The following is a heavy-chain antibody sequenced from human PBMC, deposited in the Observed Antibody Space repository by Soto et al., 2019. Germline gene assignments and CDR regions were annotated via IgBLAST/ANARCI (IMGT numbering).Heavy chain of an antibody. CDR3: AGYTAGGKDGPYNWFDP. J-gene: IGHJ5*02. V-gene: IGHV4-31*03. Sequence: SETLSLTCTVSGGSISSGGYYWSWIRQHPGKGLEWIGYIYYSGSTYYNPSLKSRVTISVDTSKNQFSLKLSSVTAADTAVYYCAGYTAGGKDGPYNWFDPWGQGTLVTVSS. CDR1: GGSISSGGYY. CDR2: IYYSGST. D-gene: IGHD5-18*01.